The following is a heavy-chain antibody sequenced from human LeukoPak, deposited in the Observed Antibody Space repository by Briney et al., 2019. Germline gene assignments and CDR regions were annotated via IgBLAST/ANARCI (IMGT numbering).Heavy chain of an antibody. Sequence: ASVEVSCKASGYTFTNYFMHWVRQAPGQGLEWMGIINPSGGSTSYAQKFQGRVTITADESTSTAYMELSSLRSEDTAVYYCARGVWGSGSLSYYYYGMDVWGQGTTVTVSS. CDR1: GYTFTNYF. D-gene: IGHD3-10*01. CDR2: INPSGGST. V-gene: IGHV1-46*01. J-gene: IGHJ6*02. CDR3: ARGVWGSGSLSYYYYGMDV.